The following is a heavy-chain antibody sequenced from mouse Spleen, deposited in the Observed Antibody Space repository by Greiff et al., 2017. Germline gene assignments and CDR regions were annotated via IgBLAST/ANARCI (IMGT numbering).Heavy chain of an antibody. V-gene: IGHV1-50*01. CDR1: GYTFTSYW. CDR2: IDPSDSYT. J-gene: IGHJ4*01. Sequence: VQLQQSGAELVKPGASVKLSCKASGYTFTSYWMQWVKQRPGQGLEWIGEIDPSDSYTNYNQKFKGKATLTVDTSSSTAYMQLSSLTSEDSAVYYCARPSSYAMDYWGQGTSVTVSS. CDR3: ARPSSYAMDY.